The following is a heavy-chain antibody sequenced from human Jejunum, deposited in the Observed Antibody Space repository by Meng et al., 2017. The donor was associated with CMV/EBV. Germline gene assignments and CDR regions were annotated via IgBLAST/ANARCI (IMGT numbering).Heavy chain of an antibody. D-gene: IGHD3-3*01. V-gene: IGHV4-31*03. CDR2: IYYSGST. CDR3: ASWSGEAIDY. J-gene: IGHJ4*02. Sequence: CSVAGGSISSSTYYWTWIRQHPGKGLDYIGNIYYSGSTCYRPSLGSRVTISLDTSKNQFSLRLRSVTAADTAVYYCASWSGEAIDYWGQGTLVTVSS. CDR1: GGSISSSTYY.